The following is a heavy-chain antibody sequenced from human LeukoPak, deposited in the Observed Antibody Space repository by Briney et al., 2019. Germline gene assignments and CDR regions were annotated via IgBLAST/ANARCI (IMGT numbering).Heavy chain of an antibody. CDR2: IGGDASRP. D-gene: IGHD3-9*01. V-gene: IGHV3-23*01. Sequence: GGSLRLSCSAFRFILSEYGMDWVRQAPGKGMEWVSVIGGDASRPYYADCVKGRFTISRDNSKNTLYIKMNRLRDEDTPVYYCARGITDILTGYYRPPYYFDYWGQGTLVTVSS. J-gene: IGHJ4*02. CDR3: ARGITDILTGYYRPPYYFDY. CDR1: RFILSEYG.